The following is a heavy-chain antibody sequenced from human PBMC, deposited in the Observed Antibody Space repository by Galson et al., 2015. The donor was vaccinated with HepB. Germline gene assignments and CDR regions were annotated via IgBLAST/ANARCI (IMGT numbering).Heavy chain of an antibody. V-gene: IGHV3-30*18. CDR2: ISDDGSNE. D-gene: IGHD3-22*01. CDR1: GYNFRSYC. Sequence: SLRLSCEASGYNFRSYCMHWVRRAPGRGLEWVAVISDDGSNEYYADSVKGRFTISRDNSKNTLYLQINSLRAEDTALYYCAKSTPFYYDTKTAFVDWGQGTLVTVSS. J-gene: IGHJ4*02. CDR3: AKSTPFYYDTKTAFVD.